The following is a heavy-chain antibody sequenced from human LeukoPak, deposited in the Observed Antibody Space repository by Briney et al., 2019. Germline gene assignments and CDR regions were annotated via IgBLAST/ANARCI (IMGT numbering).Heavy chain of an antibody. V-gene: IGHV3-23*01. CDR3: AKDRTVGASYWYFDL. CDR2: ISSSGSGDKT. CDR1: GVTLSSFA. Sequence: PGGSLRLSCAASGVTLSSFAMSWARQAPGKGLEWVSGISSSGSGDKTYYAASVKGRFHIFRDSFKNTLFLHMNTLRAEDTAIYYCAKDRTVGASYWYFDLWGRGTLVTVSS. D-gene: IGHD1-26*01. J-gene: IGHJ2*01.